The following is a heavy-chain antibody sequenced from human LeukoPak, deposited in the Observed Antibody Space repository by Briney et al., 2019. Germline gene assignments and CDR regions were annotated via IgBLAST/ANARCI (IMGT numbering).Heavy chain of an antibody. D-gene: IGHD5-18*01. Sequence: GGSLRLSCAASGFTFSSYSMNWVRQAPGKGLEWVSPISSSSSYIYYADSVKGRFTISRDNAKNSLYLQMNSLRAEDTAVYCCAREVGRTDTAMASDYWGQGTLVTVSS. CDR1: GFTFSSYS. V-gene: IGHV3-21*01. CDR3: AREVGRTDTAMASDY. CDR2: ISSSSSYI. J-gene: IGHJ4*02.